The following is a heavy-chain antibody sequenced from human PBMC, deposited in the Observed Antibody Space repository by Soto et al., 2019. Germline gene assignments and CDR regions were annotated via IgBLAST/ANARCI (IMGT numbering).Heavy chain of an antibody. D-gene: IGHD3-10*01. CDR3: AKTLETAGAALGTYYFDY. J-gene: IGHJ4*02. CDR1: GFTFSSYA. CDR2: ISGSGGST. V-gene: IGHV3-23*01. Sequence: GGSLRLSCAASGFTFSSYAMSWVRQAPGKGLEWVSAISGSGGSTYYADSVKGRFTISRDNSKNTLYLQMNSLRAEDTAVYYCAKTLETAGAALGTYYFDYWGQGTLVTVSS.